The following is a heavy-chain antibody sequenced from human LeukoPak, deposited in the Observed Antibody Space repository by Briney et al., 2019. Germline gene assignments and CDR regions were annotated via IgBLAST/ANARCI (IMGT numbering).Heavy chain of an antibody. V-gene: IGHV4-39*07. CDR3: ARDGYNSRSGAFDI. CDR2: IYYRGST. Sequence: SETLSLTCTVSGGSISSSSYYWGWIRQPPGKGLEWIGSIYYRGSTYYNPSLKSRVTISVDTSKNQFSLKLSSVTAADTAVYYCARDGYNSRSGAFDIWGQGTMVTVSS. D-gene: IGHD5-24*01. CDR1: GGSISSSSYY. J-gene: IGHJ3*02.